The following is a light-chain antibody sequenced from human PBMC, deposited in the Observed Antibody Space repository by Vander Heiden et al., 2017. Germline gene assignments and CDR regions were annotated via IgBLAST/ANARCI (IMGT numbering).Light chain of an antibody. Sequence: ETVLTQSPGTLSLSPGERATVSCRASQSIGSSYLAWYQQKPGQAPRLLIYGASSRATGIPDRFSGSGSGTDFTLTISRLEPEDFAVYYCQQYADSPLTFGPGTKVDIK. CDR3: QQYADSPLT. V-gene: IGKV3-20*01. J-gene: IGKJ3*01. CDR1: QSIGSSY. CDR2: GAS.